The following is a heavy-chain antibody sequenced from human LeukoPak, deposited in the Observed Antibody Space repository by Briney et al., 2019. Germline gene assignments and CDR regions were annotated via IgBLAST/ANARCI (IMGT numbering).Heavy chain of an antibody. J-gene: IGHJ4*02. CDR2: IYSGGST. CDR3: ARARNGGAIDY. Sequence: GGSLRLSCAASGFTVSSNYMSWVRQAPGKGLEWVAVIYSGGSTYYADSVKGRFTISRDNSKNTLYLQMNSLRAEDTAVYYWARARNGGAIDYWGQGTQVTVSS. CDR1: GFTVSSNY. D-gene: IGHD4-23*01. V-gene: IGHV3-66*01.